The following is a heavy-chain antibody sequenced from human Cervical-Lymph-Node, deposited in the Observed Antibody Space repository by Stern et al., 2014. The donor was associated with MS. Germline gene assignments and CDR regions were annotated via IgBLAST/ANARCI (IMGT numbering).Heavy chain of an antibody. Sequence: EVQLLQSGGGLVQPGGSLRLSCAASGFTFSSYWMHWVRQAPGKGLVWVSRSNSDGSSTSYADSVKGRFTISRDNAKNTLYLQMNSLRAEDTAVYYCARPDPDYGDYEDWGQGTLVTVSS. V-gene: IGHV3-74*02. CDR3: ARPDPDYGDYED. D-gene: IGHD4-17*01. J-gene: IGHJ4*02. CDR1: GFTFSSYW. CDR2: SNSDGSST.